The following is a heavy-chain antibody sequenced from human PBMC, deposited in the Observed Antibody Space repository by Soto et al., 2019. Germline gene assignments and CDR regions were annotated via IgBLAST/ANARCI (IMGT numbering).Heavy chain of an antibody. Sequence: QVHLVQAGAEVRKPGASVQVSCKASGYNFSSHDIHWVRQAPGQGLEWMGWINAGNGNTRYSQKFQDRITITRDASASTAYMELSSLRSEVTAIYYCASDSFYCGGRYCYHYSCYMDVWGKGTTVTVSS. J-gene: IGHJ6*03. V-gene: IGHV1-3*01. CDR2: INAGNGNT. CDR1: GYNFSSHD. D-gene: IGHD2-21*01. CDR3: ASDSFYCGGRYCYHYSCYMDV.